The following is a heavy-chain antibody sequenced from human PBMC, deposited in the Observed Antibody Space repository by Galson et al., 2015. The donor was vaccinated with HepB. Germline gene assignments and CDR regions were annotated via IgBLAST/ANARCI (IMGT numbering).Heavy chain of an antibody. D-gene: IGHD3-16*02. Sequence: SLRLSCAASGFPFNNAWVTWVRQAPGKGLEWVARIKSKSDGGTTDYAAPVKGRFTISRDDSTNTLYLQMNSLKIEDTALYYCATDDPHSVWGGYRYRPDYWGQGTLVTVSS. CDR1: GFPFNNAW. J-gene: IGHJ4*02. CDR2: IKSKSDGGTT. CDR3: ATDDPHSVWGGYRYRPDY. V-gene: IGHV3-15*01.